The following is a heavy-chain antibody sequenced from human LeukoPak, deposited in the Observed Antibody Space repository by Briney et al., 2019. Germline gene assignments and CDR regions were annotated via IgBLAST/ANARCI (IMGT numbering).Heavy chain of an antibody. CDR2: IKKDGSET. J-gene: IGHJ4*02. V-gene: IGHV3-7*01. CDR1: GFTFSTSW. Sequence: GGSLRLSCAASGFTFSTSWMSWVPQAPGKGLEWVASIKKDGSETYYVYSVKGRFTISRDNAKNSLYLQMSSLRAEDTAVYYCVSSRGYWGQGTLVTVSS. CDR3: VSSRGY.